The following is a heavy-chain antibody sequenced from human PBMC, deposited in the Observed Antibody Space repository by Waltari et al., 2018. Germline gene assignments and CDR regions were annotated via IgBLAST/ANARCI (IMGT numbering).Heavy chain of an antibody. Sequence: EVQLVESGGGLVQPGRSLRLSCAASGFTFDDYAMHWVRQAPGKGLEWVSGMSWNSGSIGYAESVKGRFTISRDNAKNSLYLQMNSRRAEDMALYYCAKDGGVWFRETYYYGMDIWGQGTTVTVSS. CDR3: AKDGGVWFRETYYYGMDI. D-gene: IGHD3-10*01. V-gene: IGHV3-9*03. CDR2: MSWNSGSI. CDR1: GFTFDDYA. J-gene: IGHJ6*02.